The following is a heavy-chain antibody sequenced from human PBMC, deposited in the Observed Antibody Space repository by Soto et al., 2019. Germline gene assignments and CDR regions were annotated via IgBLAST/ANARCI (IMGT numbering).Heavy chain of an antibody. V-gene: IGHV3-11*01. CDR1: GFTFSDYY. J-gene: IGHJ4*02. CDR2: SSSSGNTI. Sequence: QVQLVESGGGLVKPGGSLSLSCAASGFTFSDYYMTWIRQAPGKGLEWVSYSSSSGNTIYYAGSVKGRFTISRDNAKNSLYLQMNSLRAEDTAVYYCARGRYYNSGSYSRFDYWGQGTLVTVSS. D-gene: IGHD3-10*01. CDR3: ARGRYYNSGSYSRFDY.